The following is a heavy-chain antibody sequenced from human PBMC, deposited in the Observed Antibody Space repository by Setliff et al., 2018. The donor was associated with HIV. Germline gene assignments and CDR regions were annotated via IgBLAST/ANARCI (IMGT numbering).Heavy chain of an antibody. Sequence: PAETLSLTCTVSRASIGSNSYFWGWIRQPPGKGLEWIGNIYHSGSTYYKPSLKSRVTISLDTSKNQFSLNLRSVTAADTAVYYCARGDGYRGNDAYYDSGMDVWGQGITVTVSS. V-gene: IGHV4-39*07. CDR3: ARGDGYRGNDAYYDSGMDV. CDR1: RASIGSNSYF. D-gene: IGHD5-12*01. CDR2: IYHSGST. J-gene: IGHJ6*02.